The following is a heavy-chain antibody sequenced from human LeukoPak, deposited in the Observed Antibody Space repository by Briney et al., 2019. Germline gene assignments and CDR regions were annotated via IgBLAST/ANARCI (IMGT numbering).Heavy chain of an antibody. CDR3: ARDGMVRGVIIWDAFDI. Sequence: SGGSLRLSCAASGFTFSSYAMSWVRQAPGKGLEWVSYISSSSSTIYYADSVKGRFTISRDNAKNSLYLQMNSLRDEDTAVYYCARDGMVRGVIIWDAFDIWGQGTMVTVSS. CDR2: ISSSSSTI. V-gene: IGHV3-48*02. CDR1: GFTFSSYA. J-gene: IGHJ3*02. D-gene: IGHD3-10*01.